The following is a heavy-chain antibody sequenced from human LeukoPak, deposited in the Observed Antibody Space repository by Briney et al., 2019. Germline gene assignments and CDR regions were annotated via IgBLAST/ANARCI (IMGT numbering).Heavy chain of an antibody. CDR1: GFAFNDYW. CDR2: INSDGTRT. Sequence: GGSLILSCAASGFAFNDYWMNWVRQVPGKGLMWVARINSDGTRTTYADPVKGRFTVSRDNAKNTLYPQMNSLRAEDTAVYYCARDRSRWSIAPDADVWGQGTTVTVSS. D-gene: IGHD2-15*01. J-gene: IGHJ6*02. V-gene: IGHV3-74*01. CDR3: ARDRSRWSIAPDADV.